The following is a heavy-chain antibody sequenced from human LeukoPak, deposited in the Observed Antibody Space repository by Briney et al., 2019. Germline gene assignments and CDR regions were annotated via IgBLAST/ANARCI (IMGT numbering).Heavy chain of an antibody. V-gene: IGHV2-5*01. J-gene: IGHJ4*02. D-gene: IGHD7-27*01. CDR1: GFSLRTRGVG. CDR3: AHTNCIN. Sequence: KSGPTLVKPTQTLTLTCTFSGFSLRTRGVGVGWLRHPPGEALEWLSLIYWNDVKRYSPSLKSRLTITKETSKNQVVLTMTNMDPVDTATYYCAHTNCINWGQGTLVTVSS. CDR2: IYWNDVK.